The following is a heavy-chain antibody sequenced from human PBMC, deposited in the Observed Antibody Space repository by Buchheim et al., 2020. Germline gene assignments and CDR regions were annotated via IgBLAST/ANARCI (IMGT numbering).Heavy chain of an antibody. J-gene: IGHJ6*02. CDR1: RLTFSSYG. Sequence: QVQLVESGGGVVQPGGSLRLSCAASRLTFSSYGMPWVRQAPGKGLEWVAVISYDGRHKYYGDSVKGRFSISRDNHKNTVYLQMNNLGAEDTAVYYCAKDLVPDCSSTSCYVYPYYYYGMDIWGQGTT. D-gene: IGHD2-2*01. V-gene: IGHV3-30*18. CDR2: ISYDGRHK. CDR3: AKDLVPDCSSTSCYVYPYYYYGMDI.